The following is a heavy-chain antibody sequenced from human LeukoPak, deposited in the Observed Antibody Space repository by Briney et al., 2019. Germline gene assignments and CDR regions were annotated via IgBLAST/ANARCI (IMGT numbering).Heavy chain of an antibody. V-gene: IGHV1-69*13. J-gene: IGHJ4*02. D-gene: IGHD1-26*01. CDR2: IIPIFGTA. Sequence: ASVKVSCKASGGTFSSYAISWVRQAPGQGLEWMGGIIPIFGTANYAQKFQGRVTITADESTSTAYMELSSLRSEDTAVYYCARSLGATPYYFDYWGQGTLVTVSS. CDR3: ARSLGATPYYFDY. CDR1: GGTFSSYA.